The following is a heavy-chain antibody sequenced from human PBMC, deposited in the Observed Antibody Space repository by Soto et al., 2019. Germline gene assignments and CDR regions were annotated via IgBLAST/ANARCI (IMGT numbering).Heavy chain of an antibody. CDR3: ARDGAVAGNITFDY. D-gene: IGHD6-19*01. CDR1: GYTFTSYG. CDR2: INAGNGNT. Sequence: GASVKVSCKASGYTFTSYGVHWVRQAPGQRLEWMGWINAGNGNTRYSQKFQGRVTINRDTSASTAYMELSRLRSEDTAVYYCARDGAVAGNITFDYWGQGNLVTVSS. J-gene: IGHJ4*02. V-gene: IGHV1-3*01.